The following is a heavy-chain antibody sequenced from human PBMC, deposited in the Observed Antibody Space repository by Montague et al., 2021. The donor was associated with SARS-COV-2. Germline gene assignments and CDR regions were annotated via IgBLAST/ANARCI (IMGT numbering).Heavy chain of an antibody. Sequence: PALVKPTQTLTLTCTFSGFSLSTSGMCVSWIRQPPGKALEWLARIDWDDDKYYSTSLKTRLTISKDTSKNQVVLTMTNMDPVDTAMYYCARAYIAAAGLGLDYWGQGTLVTVSS. V-gene: IGHV2-70*11. CDR2: IDWDDDK. J-gene: IGHJ4*02. CDR1: GFSLSTSGMC. CDR3: ARAYIAAAGLGLDY. D-gene: IGHD6-13*01.